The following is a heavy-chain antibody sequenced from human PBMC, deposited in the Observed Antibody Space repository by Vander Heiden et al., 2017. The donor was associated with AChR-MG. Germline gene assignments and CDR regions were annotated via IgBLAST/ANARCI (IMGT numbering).Heavy chain of an antibody. CDR2: IFSNDDK. CDR1: GCSRSNARMG. J-gene: IGHJ5*01. D-gene: IGHD3-10*02. V-gene: IGHV2-26*01. Sequence: QVTLKESGPVLVKPTETLTLTCPVPGCSRSNARMGVSPARQPPSKALEWLSHIFSNDDKFYITSLKSRLTISKDTSKCRVVLTMTTTDPVDTATYYCARLDDCLGSYYIDSWGQGSLVTVS. CDR3: ARLDDCLGSYYIDS.